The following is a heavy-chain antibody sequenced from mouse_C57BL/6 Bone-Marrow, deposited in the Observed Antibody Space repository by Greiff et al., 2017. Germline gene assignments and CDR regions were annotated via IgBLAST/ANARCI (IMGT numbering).Heavy chain of an antibody. CDR3: ARSRIYYYGSPYAMDY. J-gene: IGHJ4*01. CDR1: GYTFTSYW. D-gene: IGHD1-1*01. Sequence: QVQLQQPGAELVKPGASVKLSCKASGYTFTSYWMHWVKQRPGQGLAWIGMIHPNSGSTNYNEKFKSKATLTVDKSSSTAYMQLSSLTSEDSAVYYCARSRIYYYGSPYAMDYWGQGTSVTVSS. V-gene: IGHV1-64*01. CDR2: IHPNSGST.